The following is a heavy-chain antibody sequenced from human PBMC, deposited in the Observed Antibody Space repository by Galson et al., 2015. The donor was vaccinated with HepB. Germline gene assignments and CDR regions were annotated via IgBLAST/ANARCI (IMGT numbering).Heavy chain of an antibody. CDR2: TNQDGGDK. Sequence: SLRLSCAASGFPFRSYWMRWVRQAPGKGLEWVAHTNQDGGDKYYLDSVKGRFTISRDNTKNSVYLQMNSLRAEDTAVYYCARVGYCGGECSDYWGQGTLVTVSS. V-gene: IGHV3-7*03. J-gene: IGHJ4*02. CDR1: GFPFRSYW. D-gene: IGHD2-21*01. CDR3: ARVGYCGGECSDY.